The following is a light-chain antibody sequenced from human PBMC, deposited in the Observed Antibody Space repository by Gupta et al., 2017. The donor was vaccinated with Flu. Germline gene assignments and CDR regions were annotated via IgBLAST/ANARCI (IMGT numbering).Light chain of an antibody. CDR1: SGDGGRYNY. J-gene: IGLJ1*01. Sequence: QSALTQPRSVSGSPGQSVTISCSGTSGDGGRYNYVSWYQHHPGKAPKLMIYDVIKRPSGVPDRFSGSKSGNTASLTISGLQADDEADYYCCSYTGTYYVFGIGTKVTVL. CDR3: CSYTGTYYV. V-gene: IGLV2-11*01. CDR2: DVI.